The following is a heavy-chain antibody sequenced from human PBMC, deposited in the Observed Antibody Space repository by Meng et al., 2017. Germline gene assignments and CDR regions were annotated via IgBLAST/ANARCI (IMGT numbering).Heavy chain of an antibody. CDR2: IYHSGST. V-gene: IGHV4-4*02. D-gene: IGHD6-19*01. CDR3: ARGRYSSGWDRFDY. CDR1: SGSIMSSTW. Sequence: HVRRQEPCPVLVTASGTVSLPCAVSSGSIMSSTWWSWVRQPPGKGLEWIGEIYHSGSTNYNPSLKSRVTISVDKSKNQFSLKLSSVTAADTAVYYCARGRYSSGWDRFDYWGQGTLVTVSS. J-gene: IGHJ4*02.